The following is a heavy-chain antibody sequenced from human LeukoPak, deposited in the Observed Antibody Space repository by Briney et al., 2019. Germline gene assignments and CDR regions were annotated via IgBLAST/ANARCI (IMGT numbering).Heavy chain of an antibody. CDR2: INPNSGGT. J-gene: IGHJ4*02. CDR1: GYTFTGYY. D-gene: IGHD2-2*01. CDR3: APSTSCCKAYFDY. V-gene: IGHV1-2*02. Sequence: ASVKVSCKASGYTFTGYYMHWVRQAPGQGLEWMGWINPNSGGTNYAQKFQGRVTMTRDTSISTAYMELSRLRSDHTAVYYCAPSTSCCKAYFDYWGQGTLVTVSS.